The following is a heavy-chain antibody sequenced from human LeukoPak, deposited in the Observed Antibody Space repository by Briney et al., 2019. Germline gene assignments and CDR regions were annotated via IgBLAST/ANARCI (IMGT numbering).Heavy chain of an antibody. J-gene: IGHJ4*02. V-gene: IGHV3-30*02. CDR2: IRYDGSNK. CDR1: GFTFSNYG. D-gene: IGHD6-19*01. Sequence: PGGSLRLSCAASGFTFSNYGMHWVRQAPGKGLEWVAFIRYDGSNKYYADSVKGRFTISRDNSKNTLYLQMNSLRAEDTAVYYCAKAGSSGWYCGLIDYWGRGTLVTVSS. CDR3: AKAGSSGWYCGLIDY.